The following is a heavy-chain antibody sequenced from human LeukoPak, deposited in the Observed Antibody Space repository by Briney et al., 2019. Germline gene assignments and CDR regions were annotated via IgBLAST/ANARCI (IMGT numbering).Heavy chain of an antibody. CDR3: ARISLSGWANDY. D-gene: IGHD6-19*01. CDR1: GITLGDYA. Sequence: GRSLRLSCSASGITLGDYAVSWVRQAPGKGLVWVTRISSDGSSTRYADPVKGRFTISRDNAKNTLYLQMSSLRAEDTAVYYCARISLSGWANDYWGQGTLVTVSS. V-gene: IGHV3-74*01. J-gene: IGHJ4*02. CDR2: ISSDGSST.